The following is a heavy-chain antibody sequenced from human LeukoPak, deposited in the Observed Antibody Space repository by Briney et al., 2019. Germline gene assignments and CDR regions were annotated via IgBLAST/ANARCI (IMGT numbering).Heavy chain of an antibody. CDR1: GFTFSSYS. D-gene: IGHD3-9*01. Sequence: PGGSLRLSCAASGFTFSSYSMNWVRQAPGKGLEWVSYISSSSSTIYYADSVKGRFTISRDNAKNSLYLQMNSLRDEDTAVYYCAREGYDILTGYYGIDYWGQGTLVTVSS. J-gene: IGHJ4*02. V-gene: IGHV3-48*02. CDR3: AREGYDILTGYYGIDY. CDR2: ISSSSSTI.